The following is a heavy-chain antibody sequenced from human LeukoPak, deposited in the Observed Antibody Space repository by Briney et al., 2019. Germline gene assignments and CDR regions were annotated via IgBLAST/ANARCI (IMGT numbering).Heavy chain of an antibody. V-gene: IGHV3-30*02. J-gene: IGHJ6*04. CDR1: GFTFKYFG. CDR3: ARDGVASVDV. D-gene: IGHD2-15*01. CDR2: IQSDGGNK. Sequence: PGGSLRLSCAASGFTFKYFGMHWVRQAPGKGLEWVTFIQSDGGNKYYADSVKGRFTISRDNSRDTLSLQMNGLRPDDTAVYYCARDGVASVDVWGKGTTVTVSS.